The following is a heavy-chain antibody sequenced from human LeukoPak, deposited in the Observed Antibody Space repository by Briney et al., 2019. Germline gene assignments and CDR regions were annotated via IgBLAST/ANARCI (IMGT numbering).Heavy chain of an antibody. Sequence: GESLNISCKGSGYSFTSYWIGWVRQMPGKGLEWMGIIYPGDSDTRYSPSFQGQVTISADKSISTAYLQWSSLKASDTAMYYCARAGKMATISGLVPDFDYWGQGTLVTVSS. CDR3: ARAGKMATISGLVPDFDY. D-gene: IGHD5-24*01. CDR2: IYPGDSDT. V-gene: IGHV5-51*01. CDR1: GYSFTSYW. J-gene: IGHJ4*02.